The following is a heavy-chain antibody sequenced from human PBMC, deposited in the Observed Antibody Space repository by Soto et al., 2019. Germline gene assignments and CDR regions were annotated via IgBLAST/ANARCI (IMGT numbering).Heavy chain of an antibody. J-gene: IGHJ6*02. CDR1: GGTFSSYA. CDR3: ARVLGCSSTSCYVRGMDV. Sequence: GASVKVSCKASGGTFSSYAISWVRQAPGQGLEWMGGIIPIFGTANYAQKFQGRVTITADESTSTAYMELSSLRSEDTAVYYCARVLGCSSTSCYVRGMDVWDQGTTVTVSS. CDR2: IIPIFGTA. D-gene: IGHD2-2*01. V-gene: IGHV1-69*13.